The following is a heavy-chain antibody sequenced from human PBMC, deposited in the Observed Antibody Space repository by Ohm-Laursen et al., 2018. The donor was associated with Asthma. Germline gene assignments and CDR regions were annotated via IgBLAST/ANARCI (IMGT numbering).Heavy chain of an antibody. CDR1: GFTFSDYY. J-gene: IGHJ4*02. CDR3: ARDPPVTTVTTGEYFDH. CDR2: ISTSVSTM. V-gene: IGHV3-11*01. Sequence: SLRLSCAASGFTFSDYYMSWVRQAPGKGLEWIAYISTSVSTMYYADSVKGRFTISRDNAKSSLYLQMNSLTAEDTAVYYCARDPPVTTVTTGEYFDHWGQGTLVTVSS. D-gene: IGHD4-17*01.